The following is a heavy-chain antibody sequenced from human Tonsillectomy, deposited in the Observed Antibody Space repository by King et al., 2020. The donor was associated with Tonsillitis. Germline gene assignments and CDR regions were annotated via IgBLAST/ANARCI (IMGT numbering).Heavy chain of an antibody. CDR3: AKDRGSGSYGEGADAFDI. CDR2: IGGNSGII. J-gene: IGHJ3*02. CDR1: GFTFDDYA. Sequence: VQLVESGGGLVQPGRPLRLSCAASGFTFDDYAMHWVRQAPGKGLEGVSGIGGNSGIIGYADFLRGGFTISRDNAKNSRYLQMKSLRVEDTALYYCAKDRGSGSYGEGADAFDIWGQGTMVTVSS. V-gene: IGHV3-9*01. D-gene: IGHD1-26*01.